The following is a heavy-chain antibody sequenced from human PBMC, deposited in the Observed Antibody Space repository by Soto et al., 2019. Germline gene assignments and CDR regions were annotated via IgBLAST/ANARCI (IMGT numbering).Heavy chain of an antibody. Sequence: EAQLVESGGGLVKPGGSLRLSCAASGFSFSKAWMNWVRQASGKGLEWVGRIRSRSGTTDYAAPVKGRFTISRDDSKYTLYLQMNSLKVEDTAVYFCTTSGNPNIVDHWGQGTLVIVSS. CDR2: IRSRSGTT. CDR3: TTSGNPNIVDH. V-gene: IGHV3-15*07. CDR1: GFSFSKAW. J-gene: IGHJ4*02.